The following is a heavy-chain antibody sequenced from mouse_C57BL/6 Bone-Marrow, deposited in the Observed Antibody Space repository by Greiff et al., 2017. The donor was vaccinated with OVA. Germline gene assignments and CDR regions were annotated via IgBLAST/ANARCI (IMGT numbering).Heavy chain of an antibody. J-gene: IGHJ3*01. CDR2: INPSTGGT. CDR1: GYSFTGYY. Sequence: EVQLQQSGPELVKPGASVKISCKASGYSFTGYYMNWVKQSPEKSLEWIGEINPSTGGTTYNQKFKAKATLTVDKSSSTAYMQLKSLTSEDSAVYYCARGVVWFAYWGQGTLVTVSA. CDR3: ARGVVWFAY. V-gene: IGHV1-42*01.